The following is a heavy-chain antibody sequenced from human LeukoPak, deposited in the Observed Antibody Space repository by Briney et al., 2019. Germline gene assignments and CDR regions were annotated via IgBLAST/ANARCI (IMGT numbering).Heavy chain of an antibody. J-gene: IGHJ4*02. CDR2: IYYSGST. CDR3: ARGGGSGSREFDY. D-gene: IGHD1-26*01. V-gene: IGHV4-31*03. CDR1: GGSISSGGYY. Sequence: SETLSLTCTVSGGSISSGGYYWSWIRQHPGQGLEWIGYIYYSGSTYYNPSLKSRVTISVDTSKNQFSLELSSVTAADTAVYYCARGGGSGSREFDYWGQGTLVTVSS.